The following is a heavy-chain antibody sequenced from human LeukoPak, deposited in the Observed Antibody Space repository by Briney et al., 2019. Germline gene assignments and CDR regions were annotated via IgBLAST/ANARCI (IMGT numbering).Heavy chain of an antibody. J-gene: IGHJ4*02. CDR3: ARDSVGICSGGSCYSD. CDR2: IKQDGSEK. V-gene: IGHV3-7*01. D-gene: IGHD2-15*01. CDR1: GFTFSSYW. Sequence: GGSLRLSCAASGFTFSSYWMSWVRQAPGKGLEWVANIKQDGSEKYYVDSVKGRFTISRDNAKNSLYLQMNSLRAEDTAVYYCARDSVGICSGGSCYSDWGQGTLVTVSS.